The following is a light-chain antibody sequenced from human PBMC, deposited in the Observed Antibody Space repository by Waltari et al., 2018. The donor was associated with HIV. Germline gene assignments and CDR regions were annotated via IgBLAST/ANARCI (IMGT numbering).Light chain of an antibody. J-gene: IGKJ3*01. Sequence: EIVMTQSPVNLSMSQGERATISFRASQSVSTNLAWYQQKPGQAPRLLIYGASTGATGIPARFSGSGSGTEFTLTISSLQSEDFAVYYCQQYNNWPGITFGPGTKVDIK. V-gene: IGKV3-15*01. CDR2: GAS. CDR1: QSVSTN. CDR3: QQYNNWPGIT.